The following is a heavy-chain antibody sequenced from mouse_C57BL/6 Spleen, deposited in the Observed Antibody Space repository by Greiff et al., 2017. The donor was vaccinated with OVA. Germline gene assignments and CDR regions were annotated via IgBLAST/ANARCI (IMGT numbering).Heavy chain of an antibody. CDR2: IYPGSGST. J-gene: IGHJ1*03. V-gene: IGHV1-55*01. CDR3: ARFITTVPDV. Sequence: VQLQQPGAELMKPGASVKMSCKASGYTFTSYWITWVKQRPGQGLEWIGDIYPGSGSTNYNEKFKSKATLTVDTSSSTAYMQLSSLTSEDSAVYYCARFITTVPDVWGTGTTVTVSS. D-gene: IGHD1-1*01. CDR1: GYTFTSYW.